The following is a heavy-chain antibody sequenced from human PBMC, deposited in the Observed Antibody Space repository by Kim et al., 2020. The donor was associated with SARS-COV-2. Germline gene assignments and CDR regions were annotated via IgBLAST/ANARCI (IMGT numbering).Heavy chain of an antibody. CDR3: ARGSSGNHLVDFFHFDY. D-gene: IGHD3-3*01. CDR1: GFRFNIYQ. V-gene: IGHV3-7*01. CDR2: IKHDGSEK. Sequence: GGSLRLSCAASGFRFNIYQMAWVRQAPGKGLEWVAAIKHDGSEKDYLDSVRGRFTISRDNAENSLFLQMNNLRVEDTAVYYCARGSSGNHLVDFFHFDY. J-gene: IGHJ4*01.